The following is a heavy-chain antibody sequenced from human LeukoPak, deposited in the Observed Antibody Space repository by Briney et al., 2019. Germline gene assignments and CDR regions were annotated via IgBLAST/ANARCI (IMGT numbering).Heavy chain of an antibody. D-gene: IGHD3-3*01. CDR3: ASGTSTYYELYF. J-gene: IGHJ4*02. V-gene: IGHV4-34*12. CDR1: GGSFSGYY. CDR2: FFYSGST. Sequence: PSETLSLTCAVYGGSFSGYYWSWIRQPPGKGLEWIGSFFYSGSTYYNPSLKSRLTMSVDTSNNQFSLKLMSVTAADTAVYYCASGTSTYYELYFWGQGTLVTVSS.